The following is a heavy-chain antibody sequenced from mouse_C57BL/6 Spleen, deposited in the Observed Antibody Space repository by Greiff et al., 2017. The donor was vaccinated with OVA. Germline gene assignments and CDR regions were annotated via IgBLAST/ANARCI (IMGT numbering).Heavy chain of an antibody. CDR2: INPNNGGT. J-gene: IGHJ2*01. CDR1: GYTFTDYN. V-gene: IGHV1-22*01. CDR3: ARKVIDYGYDYFDY. Sequence: EVQLQESGPELVKPGASVKMSCKASGYTFTDYNMHWVKQSHGKSLEWIGYINPNNGGTSYNQKFKGKATLTVNKSSSTAYMELRSLTSEDSAVYYCARKVIDYGYDYFDYWGQGTTLTVSS. D-gene: IGHD2-2*01.